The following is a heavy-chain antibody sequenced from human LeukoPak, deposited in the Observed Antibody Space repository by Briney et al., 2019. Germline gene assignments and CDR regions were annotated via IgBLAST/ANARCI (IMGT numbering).Heavy chain of an antibody. V-gene: IGHV3-30-3*01. CDR3: ARVTAGEEIVGAFDY. CDR1: GFTFSSYA. CDR2: ISYDGSNK. Sequence: PGGSLRLSCAASGFTFSSYAMHWVRQAPGKGLEWVAVISYDGSNKYYADSVKGRFTISRDNSKNTLYLQMNSLRAEDTAVYYCARVTAGEEIVGAFDYWGQGTLVTVSS. J-gene: IGHJ4*02. D-gene: IGHD1-26*01.